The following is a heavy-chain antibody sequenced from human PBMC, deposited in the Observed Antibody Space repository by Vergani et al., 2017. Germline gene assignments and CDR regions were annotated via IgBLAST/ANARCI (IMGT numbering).Heavy chain of an antibody. J-gene: IGHJ6*02. CDR1: GFTFSSYA. D-gene: IGHD4-17*01. V-gene: IGHV3-23*01. Sequence: EVQLLESGGGLVQPGGSLRLSCAASGFTFSSYAMSWVRQAPGKGLEWVSAISGSGGSTYYADSVKGRFTISRDNSKNTLYLQMNSLRAEDTAVYYCARDRYGDSVYYYYGMDVWGQGTTVTVSS. CDR3: ARDRYGDSVYYYYGMDV. CDR2: ISGSGGST.